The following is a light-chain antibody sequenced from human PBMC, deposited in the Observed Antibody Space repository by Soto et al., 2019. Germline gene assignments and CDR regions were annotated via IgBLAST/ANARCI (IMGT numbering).Light chain of an antibody. CDR3: GSYAGSNNFDV. J-gene: IGLJ1*01. CDR1: SSDVGGYNS. CDR2: DVS. Sequence: QAVLTQPASVSGSPGQSIAIFCTGTSSDVGGYNSASWYQQHPGKAPKLLIYDVSNRPSGVSNRFSGSKSGNTASLTISGLQAEDEADYYCGSYAGSNNFDVFGTGTKVTV. V-gene: IGLV2-14*03.